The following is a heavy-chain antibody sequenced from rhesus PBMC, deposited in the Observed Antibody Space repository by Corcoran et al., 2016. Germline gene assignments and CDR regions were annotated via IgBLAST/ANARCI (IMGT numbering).Heavy chain of an antibody. V-gene: IGHV4-127*01. J-gene: IGHJ4*01. CDR3: AIKDSSGQKRGFDY. Sequence: QVQLQESGPGLVKPSETLSLTCAVSGSSISSGYGGSWIRQPPGKGLEGIGYIGGSSGSTSSNPSLKSRVTISKDTSTNQFSLKLSSVAAADTAVYYCAIKDSSGQKRGFDYWGQGVLVTVSS. CDR2: IGGSSGST. CDR1: GSSISSGYG. D-gene: IGHD6-31*01.